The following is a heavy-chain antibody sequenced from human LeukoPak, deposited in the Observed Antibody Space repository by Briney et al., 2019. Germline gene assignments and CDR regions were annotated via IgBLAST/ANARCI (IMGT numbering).Heavy chain of an antibody. V-gene: IGHV4-30-2*01. CDR2: IYHSGST. Sequence: SETLSLTCAVSGGSISSGGYSWSWLRQPPGKGLEWIGYIYHSGSTYYNPSLKSRVTISVDRSKNQFSLKLSSVTAADTAVYYCARGAPTVTTCYFDYWGQGTLVTVSS. CDR3: ARGAPTVTTCYFDY. D-gene: IGHD4-17*01. J-gene: IGHJ4*02. CDR1: GGSISSGGYS.